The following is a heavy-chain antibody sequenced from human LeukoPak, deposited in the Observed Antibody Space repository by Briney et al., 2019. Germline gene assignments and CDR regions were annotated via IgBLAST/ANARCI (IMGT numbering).Heavy chain of an antibody. CDR1: GFTFSSYP. Sequence: QTGGSLRLSCTASGFTFSSYPMYWVRQAPGKGLEWVSAISGDGKSTYYAESMKGRFTLSRDNSKDTLYLQMNSLRAEDTAVYYCASSRVYGSHDYWGQGTLVTVSS. CDR2: ISGDGKST. V-gene: IGHV3-23*01. J-gene: IGHJ4*02. CDR3: ASSRVYGSHDY. D-gene: IGHD3-10*01.